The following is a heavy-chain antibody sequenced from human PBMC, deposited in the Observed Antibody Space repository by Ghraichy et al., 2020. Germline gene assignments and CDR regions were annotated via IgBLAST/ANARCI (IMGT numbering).Heavy chain of an antibody. J-gene: IGHJ4*02. CDR1: GFYFGGYS. Sequence: GESLNISCAASGFYFGGYSMNWVRQAPGKGLDWVAVISHDGSHMYYADSVKGRFTISRDNSKRMLHLQMNSLRAEDTALYYCTRIGVGFSYGSGYDSWGQGIPVTVSS. CDR3: TRIGVGFSYGSGYDS. CDR2: ISHDGSHM. D-gene: IGHD3-10*01. V-gene: IGHV3-30*03.